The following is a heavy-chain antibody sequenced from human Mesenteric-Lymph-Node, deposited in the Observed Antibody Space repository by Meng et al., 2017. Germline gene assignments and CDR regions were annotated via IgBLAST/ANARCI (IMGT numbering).Heavy chain of an antibody. J-gene: IGHJ4*02. V-gene: IGHV4-59*01. Sequence: QMQLQGSGPGLVKPSETLSVTCTVSGGSLSTYYWSWIRQPPGKGLEWIGDIDYTGRTNYNVSLKSRVSMSLDTSKNQFSLRLTSVTAADTAIYFCASVGLSYNYWGQGMLVTVSS. CDR3: ASVGLSYNY. CDR2: IDYTGRT. D-gene: IGHD2/OR15-2a*01. CDR1: GGSLSTYY.